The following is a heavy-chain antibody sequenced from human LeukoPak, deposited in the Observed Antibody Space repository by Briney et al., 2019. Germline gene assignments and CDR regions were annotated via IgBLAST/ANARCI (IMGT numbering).Heavy chain of an antibody. Sequence: GASVKVSCKASGYTFTSYGISWVRQAPGQGLEWMGWISAYNGNTHYAQKLQSRVTMTTETSTSTAYMELRSLRSDDTAVYYCARIWVYSYGSGSYPDYWGQGTLVTVSS. J-gene: IGHJ4*02. CDR1: GYTFTSYG. CDR3: ARIWVYSYGSGSYPDY. D-gene: IGHD3-10*01. CDR2: ISAYNGNT. V-gene: IGHV1-18*01.